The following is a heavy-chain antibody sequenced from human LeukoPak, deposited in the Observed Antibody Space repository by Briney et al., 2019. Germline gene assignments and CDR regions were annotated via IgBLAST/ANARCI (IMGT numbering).Heavy chain of an antibody. Sequence: GESLKISCAASGFTFSSYAMSWVRQAPGKGLEWVSAISGSGGSSYYADFVKGRFTISRDNSKNTLYLQVNSLRAEDTAVYYCAKETIRFGDPPGYWGQGTLVTVSS. D-gene: IGHD3-10*01. V-gene: IGHV3-23*01. J-gene: IGHJ4*02. CDR1: GFTFSSYA. CDR2: ISGSGGSS. CDR3: AKETIRFGDPPGY.